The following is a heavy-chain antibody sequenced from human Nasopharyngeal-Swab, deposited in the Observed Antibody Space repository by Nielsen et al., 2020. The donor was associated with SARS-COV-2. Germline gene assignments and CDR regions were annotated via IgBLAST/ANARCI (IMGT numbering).Heavy chain of an antibody. CDR3: ARSGYSNSDIDY. D-gene: IGHD6-6*01. CDR1: GGTFSSYA. CDR2: IIPIFGTA. Sequence: SVNVSCKASGGTFSSYAISWVRQAPGQGLEWMGGIIPIFGTADYAQKFQDRVTITADESTSTAYMELSSLRSEDTAVYYCARSGYSNSDIDYWGQGTLVTVSS. J-gene: IGHJ4*02. V-gene: IGHV1-69*13.